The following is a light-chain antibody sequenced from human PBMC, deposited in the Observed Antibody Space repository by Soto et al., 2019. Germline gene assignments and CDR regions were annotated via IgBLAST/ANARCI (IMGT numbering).Light chain of an antibody. CDR1: SSDVGGYNY. CDR2: EVS. V-gene: IGLV2-14*01. CDR3: SSYTSSSTLV. J-gene: IGLJ3*02. Sequence: QSVLTQPRSVSGSPGQPVTISCTGTSSDVGGYNYVSWYQQHPGKAPKLMIYEVSNRPSGVSNRFSGSKSGNTASLTISGLQAEDEADYYCSSYTSSSTLVFGGGTKLTVL.